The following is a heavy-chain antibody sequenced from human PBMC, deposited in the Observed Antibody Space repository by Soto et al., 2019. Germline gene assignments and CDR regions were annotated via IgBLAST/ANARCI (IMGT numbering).Heavy chain of an antibody. J-gene: IGHJ6*03. Sequence: SETLSLTCTVSGGSISSGGYYWSWIRQHPGKGLEWIGYIYYSGSTYYNPSLKSRVTISVDTSKNQFSLKLSSVPAADTAVYYCARGFIVVVPAAPPEYYYYYMDVWGKGTTVTVSS. V-gene: IGHV4-31*03. D-gene: IGHD2-2*01. CDR2: IYYSGST. CDR1: GGSISSGGYY. CDR3: ARGFIVVVPAAPPEYYYYYMDV.